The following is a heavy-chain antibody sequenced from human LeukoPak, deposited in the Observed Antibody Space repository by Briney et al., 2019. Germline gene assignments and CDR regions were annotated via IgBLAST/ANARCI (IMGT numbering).Heavy chain of an antibody. CDR2: IHHSGST. CDR3: AREKVGATGHFDY. J-gene: IGHJ4*02. Sequence: PSETLSLTCSVSDGSISSSNWWSWVRQPPGKGLEWIGEIHHSGSTNYNPSLKSRVTMSADKSKNQFSLKVSSVTAADTAVYFCAREKVGATGHFDYWGQGTLVTVSS. CDR1: DGSISSSNW. D-gene: IGHD1-26*01. V-gene: IGHV4-4*02.